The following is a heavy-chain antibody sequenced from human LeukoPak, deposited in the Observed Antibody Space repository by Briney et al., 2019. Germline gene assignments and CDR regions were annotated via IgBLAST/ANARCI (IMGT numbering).Heavy chain of an antibody. CDR3: ARGLVHLSTVTTYFDY. CDR2: INHSGST. CDR1: GGSFSGYY. V-gene: IGHV4-34*01. J-gene: IGHJ4*02. Sequence: NPSETLSLTCAVYGGSFSGYYWSWIRQPPGEGLEWIGEINHSGSTNYNPSLKSRVTLSVDTSKNQFSLKLSSVTAADTAVYYCARGLVHLSTVTTYFDYWGQGTLVTVSS. D-gene: IGHD4-17*01.